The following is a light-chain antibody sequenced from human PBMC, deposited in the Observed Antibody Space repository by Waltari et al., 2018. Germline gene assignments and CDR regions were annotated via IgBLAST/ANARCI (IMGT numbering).Light chain of an antibody. J-gene: IGLJ2*01. V-gene: IGLV2-14*03. CDR3: SSYISSDTLEL. CDR1: RSDVGGFNY. CDR2: DVS. Sequence: QSALPHPASVSGSPGQSITIPCTRTRSDVGGFNYFPCYQQHPGKAPKLIIFDVSNRPSGVSSRFSGSKSGNTASLTISGLQAQDEADYYCSSYISSDTLELFGGGTSLTVL.